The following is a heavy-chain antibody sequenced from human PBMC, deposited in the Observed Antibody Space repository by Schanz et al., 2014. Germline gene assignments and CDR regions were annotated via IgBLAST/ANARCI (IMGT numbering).Heavy chain of an antibody. J-gene: IGHJ3*02. D-gene: IGHD2-15*01. V-gene: IGHV1-3*04. CDR3: ARDLPECDGGKCYSDRLDI. CDR2: INTANGNA. CDR1: GYTFSSHG. Sequence: QVQVVQSGAELKKPGASVKVSCKASGYTFSSHGIHWLRQAPGQSLEWMGWINTANGNAKYSANFHAGFAKTRDTSATANYMELINLKSEDTTVYYSARDLPECDGGKCYSDRLDIWGQGTLVTISS.